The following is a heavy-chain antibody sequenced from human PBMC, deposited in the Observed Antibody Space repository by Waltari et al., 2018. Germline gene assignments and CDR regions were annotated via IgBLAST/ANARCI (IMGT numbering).Heavy chain of an antibody. J-gene: IGHJ6*02. V-gene: IGHV3-23*01. CDR3: AKHVVVPAAIANFYGMDV. D-gene: IGHD2-2*01. Sequence: EVQLLESGGGLVQPGGSLRLSCAASGFTFSSYAMSWVRQAPGKGLEWVSAIRGSGGSTYYADSVKGRFTISRDNSKNTLYLQMNSLRAEDTAVYYCAKHVVVPAAIANFYGMDVWGQGTTVTVSS. CDR2: IRGSGGST. CDR1: GFTFSSYA.